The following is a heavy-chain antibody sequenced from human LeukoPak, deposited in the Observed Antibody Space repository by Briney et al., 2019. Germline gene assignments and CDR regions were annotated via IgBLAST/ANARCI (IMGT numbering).Heavy chain of an antibody. Sequence: PGGSLRLSCTDSGFTFNRSAMHWVRQAPGKGLEWVAVTSYDGIHKYYADSVQGRFTISRDNSKNTLYLQMNSLRVEDTAVCYCARDNIAGSGSSDWGQGTLVTVSS. J-gene: IGHJ4*02. D-gene: IGHD3-10*01. V-gene: IGHV3-30-3*01. CDR3: ARDNIAGSGSSD. CDR2: TSYDGIHK. CDR1: GFTFNRSA.